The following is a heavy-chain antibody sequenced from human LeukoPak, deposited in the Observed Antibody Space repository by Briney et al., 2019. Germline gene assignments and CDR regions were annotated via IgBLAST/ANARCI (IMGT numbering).Heavy chain of an antibody. CDR2: IYYSGST. CDR3: ARTGYSSGIRSDYFDY. Sequence: KSSETLSLTCTVSGDSISNYYWSWIRQPPGKGLEWIGYIYYSGSTNYNPSLKSRVTISVDTSKSQFSLKLSSVTAADTAVYYCARTGYSSGIRSDYFDYWGQGTLVTVSS. V-gene: IGHV4-59*08. J-gene: IGHJ4*02. D-gene: IGHD6-19*01. CDR1: GDSISNYY.